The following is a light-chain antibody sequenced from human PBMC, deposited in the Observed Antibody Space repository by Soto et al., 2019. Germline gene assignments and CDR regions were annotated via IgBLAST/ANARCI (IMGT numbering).Light chain of an antibody. CDR2: DAS. J-gene: IGKJ4*01. CDR3: QQYNFWPPLA. CDR1: QSVNSN. V-gene: IGKV3-15*01. Sequence: EIVMTQSPATLSVSPGERATLSCRASQSVNSNLAWYRQKPGQAPRLLISDASTRATGVPARFSGSGSGTEFTLTICGLLSEDSGIYYCQQYNFWPPLAFGGGTKVEIK.